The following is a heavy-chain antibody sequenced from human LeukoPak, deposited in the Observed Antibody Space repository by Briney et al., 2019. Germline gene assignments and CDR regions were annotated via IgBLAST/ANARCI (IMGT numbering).Heavy chain of an antibody. CDR2: INDGGRT. CDR3: AQASSYTEAIRYNPSWFGP. V-gene: IGHV4-34*08. Sequence: LRLSCAASGFTFSDYYMSWIRQPPGKGLEWIGEINDGGRTNYNPSLQSRVTISIDTSKNQFSLKLTSVTAADTAVYYCAQASSYTEAIRYNPSWFGPWGQGTLVTVSS. CDR1: GFTFSDYY. D-gene: IGHD3-10*01. J-gene: IGHJ5*02.